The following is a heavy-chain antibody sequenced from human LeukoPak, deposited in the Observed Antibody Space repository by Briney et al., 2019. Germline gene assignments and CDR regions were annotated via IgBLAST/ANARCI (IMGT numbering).Heavy chain of an antibody. CDR1: GGTFSSYA. Sequence: ASVKVSCKASGGTFSSYAISWVRQAPGQGLEWMGGIIPIFGTAIYAQKFQGRVTITADESTSTAYMELSSLRSEDTAVYYCARDWVIQSNWFDPWGQGTLVTVSS. CDR2: IIPIFGTA. V-gene: IGHV1-69*01. J-gene: IGHJ5*02. D-gene: IGHD5-18*01. CDR3: ARDWVIQSNWFDP.